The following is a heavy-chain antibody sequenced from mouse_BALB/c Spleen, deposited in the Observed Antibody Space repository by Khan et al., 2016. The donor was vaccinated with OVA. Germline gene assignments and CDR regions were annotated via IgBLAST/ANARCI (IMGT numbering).Heavy chain of an antibody. D-gene: IGHD4-1*01. CDR1: GYSITSGYA. CDR3: ASELGRYYAMDY. Sequence: EVQLQESGPGLVKPSQSLSLTCTVAGYSITSGYAWNWIRQFPGNKLEWMGYISYSGSTGYNPSLKSRISITRDTSKNQFFLQLNSVTTEDTATYYCASELGRYYAMDYWGQGTSVTVSS. J-gene: IGHJ4*01. V-gene: IGHV3-2*02. CDR2: ISYSGST.